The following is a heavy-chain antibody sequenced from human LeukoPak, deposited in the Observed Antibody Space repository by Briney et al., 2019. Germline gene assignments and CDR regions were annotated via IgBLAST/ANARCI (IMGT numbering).Heavy chain of an antibody. CDR2: VFQSGTT. V-gene: IGHV4-30-2*01. CDR3: ARERHSSGWCATFDI. Sequence: TSETLSLTCAVSGGSISSGDYSWSWIRQPPGKGLEWIGFVFQSGTTYYNPSLKSRVIISVDKSKNQFSLKLSSVTAADTAVYYCARERHSSGWCATFDIWGQGTMVTVSS. J-gene: IGHJ3*02. CDR1: GGSISSGDYS. D-gene: IGHD6-19*01.